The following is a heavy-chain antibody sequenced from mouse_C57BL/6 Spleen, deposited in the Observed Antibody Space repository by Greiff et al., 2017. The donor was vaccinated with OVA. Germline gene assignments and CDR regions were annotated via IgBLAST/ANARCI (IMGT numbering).Heavy chain of an antibody. Sequence: DVMLVESGGGLVKPGGSLKLSCAASGFTFSDYGMHWVRQAPEKGLEWVAYISSGSSTIYYADTVKGRFTISRDNAKNTLFLQMTSLRSEDTAMYYCARDYDYDGGFAYWGQGTLVTVSA. V-gene: IGHV5-17*01. CDR2: ISSGSSTI. J-gene: IGHJ3*01. D-gene: IGHD2-4*01. CDR1: GFTFSDYG. CDR3: ARDYDYDGGFAY.